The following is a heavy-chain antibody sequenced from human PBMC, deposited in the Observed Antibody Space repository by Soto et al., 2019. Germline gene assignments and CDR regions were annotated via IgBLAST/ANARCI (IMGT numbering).Heavy chain of an antibody. V-gene: IGHV3-23*01. D-gene: IGHD6-19*01. J-gene: IGHJ6*01. Sequence: EVQLLESGGGLVQPGGSLRLSCAASGFTFSSYAMSWVRQAPGKGLEWVSAISGSGGSTYYADSVKGRFTISRDNSKNTLDLQMNSRRAEDTAVYDCAKEVRGQWLVSAKDDWGQGAMVNVAS. CDR2: ISGSGGST. CDR1: GFTFSSYA. CDR3: AKEVRGQWLVSAKDD.